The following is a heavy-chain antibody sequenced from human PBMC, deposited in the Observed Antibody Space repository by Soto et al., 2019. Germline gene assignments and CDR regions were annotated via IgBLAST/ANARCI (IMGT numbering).Heavy chain of an antibody. V-gene: IGHV3-23*01. CDR3: AKGSASGRPYYFDY. Sequence: EVHLLASGGGLVQPGGSLRLSCAASGFTFSSYAMSWIRQAPGKGLEWGSAISGSGGDTYYADSVKGRFTISRDNSWNTLYLQMNSLRAEDTALYYCAKGSASGRPYYFDYWGQGILVTVSP. CDR2: ISGSGGDT. CDR1: GFTFSSYA. D-gene: IGHD5-12*01. J-gene: IGHJ4*02.